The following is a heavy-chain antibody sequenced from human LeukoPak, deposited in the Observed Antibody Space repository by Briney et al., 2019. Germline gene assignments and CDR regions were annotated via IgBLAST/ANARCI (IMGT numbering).Heavy chain of an antibody. CDR1: GFTFSSYS. CDR3: ARDIGGGGAFDI. V-gene: IGHV3-48*01. Sequence: GGSLRLSCAASGFTFSSYSMNWVRQAPGKGLEWVSYISSSSSTIYYADSVKGRFTISRDNAKNSLYLQMNSLRAEDTAVYYCARDIGGGGAFDIWGHGTMVTVSS. D-gene: IGHD2-15*01. J-gene: IGHJ3*02. CDR2: ISSSSSTI.